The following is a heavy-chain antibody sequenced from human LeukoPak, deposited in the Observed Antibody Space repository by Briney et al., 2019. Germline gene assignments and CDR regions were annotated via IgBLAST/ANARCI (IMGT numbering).Heavy chain of an antibody. J-gene: IGHJ4*02. D-gene: IGHD6-19*01. CDR3: ARPNSSGWYYFDY. V-gene: IGHV4-39*01. Sequence: SETLSLTCTVSGGSISSYYWGWIRQPPGKGLEWIGSIYYSGSTYYNPSLKSRVTISVDTSKNQFSLKLSSVTAADTAVYYCARPNSSGWYYFDYWGQGTLVTVSS. CDR1: GGSISSYY. CDR2: IYYSGST.